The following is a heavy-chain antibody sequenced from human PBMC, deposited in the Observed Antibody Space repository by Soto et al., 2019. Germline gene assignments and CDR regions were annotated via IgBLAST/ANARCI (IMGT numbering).Heavy chain of an antibody. J-gene: IGHJ4*02. CDR2: IKLDASEK. CDR3: ARGQIFDY. Sequence: GGSLRFSCAASGFTFGYYRMSWVRQAPGKGLEWLATIKLDASEKKYVDSVKGRFTLSRDNAKNSLYLQMDSLRAEDTAVYYCARGQIFDYWGQGTLVTVSS. CDR1: GFTFGYYR. V-gene: IGHV3-7*01.